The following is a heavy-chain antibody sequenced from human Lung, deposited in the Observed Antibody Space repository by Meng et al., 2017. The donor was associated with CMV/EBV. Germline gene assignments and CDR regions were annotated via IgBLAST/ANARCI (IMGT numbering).Heavy chain of an antibody. J-gene: IGHJ5*02. CDR2: INPNSGGT. CDR3: AREGGSTADWFDP. CDR1: GYHFTGYY. V-gene: IGHV1-2*02. Sequence: CKASGYHFTGYYMHWVRQAPGHGLEWMGWINPNSGGTNYAQKFQGRVTMTRDTSISTAYMELSRLRSDDTAVYYCAREGGSTADWFDPWGQGTLVTVSS. D-gene: IGHD2-2*01.